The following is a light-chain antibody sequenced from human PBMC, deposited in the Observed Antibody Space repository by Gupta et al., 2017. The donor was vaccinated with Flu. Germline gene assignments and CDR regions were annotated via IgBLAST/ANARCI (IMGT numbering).Light chain of an antibody. CDR1: QSLVYTDGNTM. Sequence: DVVMTQSPRSLPVARGQPAYLSCRSSQSLVYTDGNTMLHWFQQRPGQSPRRLIYLVSHRESGVPDRFSGSGSGTDFTLRISGVEAEDVGIYFCMQGAHWPWTFGQGTKVEIK. J-gene: IGKJ1*01. CDR3: MQGAHWPWT. V-gene: IGKV2-30*01. CDR2: LVS.